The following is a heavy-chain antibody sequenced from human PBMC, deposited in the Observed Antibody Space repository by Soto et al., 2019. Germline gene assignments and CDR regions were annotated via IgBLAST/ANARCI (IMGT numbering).Heavy chain of an antibody. D-gene: IGHD6-13*01. J-gene: IGHJ6*02. CDR2: IIPIFGTA. CDR1: GGTFSSYA. CDR3: ARATIIAAAGTTYYYYGMDV. V-gene: IGHV1-69*01. Sequence: QVQLVQSGAEVKKPGSSVKVSCKASGGTFSSYAISWVRQAPGQGLEWMGGIIPIFGTANYAQKFQGRVTITADESTSTAYMELSSLRSEDTAVYYCARATIIAAAGTTYYYYGMDVWGQGTTVTVSS.